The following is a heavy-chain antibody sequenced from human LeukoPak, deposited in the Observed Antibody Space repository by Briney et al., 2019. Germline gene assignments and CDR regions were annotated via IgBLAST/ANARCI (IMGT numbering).Heavy chain of an antibody. Sequence: SETLSLTCTVSGGSISSYYWSWIRQPPGKGLEWIGCRYHSGRTNYNPSLKSRVTISVDTSKNQFSLKLSSVTAADTAVYYCARDPTTMAHNWFDPWGQGTLVTVSS. CDR2: RYHSGRT. CDR1: GGSISSYY. J-gene: IGHJ5*02. CDR3: ARDPTTMAHNWFDP. D-gene: IGHD3-10*01. V-gene: IGHV4-59*01.